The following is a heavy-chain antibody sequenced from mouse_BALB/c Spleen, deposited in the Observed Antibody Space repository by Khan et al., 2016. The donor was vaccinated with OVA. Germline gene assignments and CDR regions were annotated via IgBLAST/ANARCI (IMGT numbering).Heavy chain of an antibody. CDR3: TRLAYYYDSEGFAY. CDR2: VSTGGSYT. V-gene: IGHV5-6*01. D-gene: IGHD1-1*01. CDR1: GFTFSTYG. Sequence: EVELVESGGDLVKPGGSLKLSCAASGFTFSTYGMSWVRQAPDKRLEWVATVSTGGSYTYYPASVKGRFTISRDNAKNTLYLQMSCLRSEDTAMFYCTRLAYYYDSEGFAYWGQGTLVTVSA. J-gene: IGHJ3*01.